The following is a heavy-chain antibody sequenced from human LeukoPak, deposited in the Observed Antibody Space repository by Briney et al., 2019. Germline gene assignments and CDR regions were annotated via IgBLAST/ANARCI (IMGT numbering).Heavy chain of an antibody. V-gene: IGHV4-4*07. CDR2: IYTSGST. CDR1: GGSISSYY. D-gene: IGHD1-26*01. Sequence: SETLSLTCTVSGGSISSYYWSWIRQPVGKRLEWIGRIYTSGSTNYNPSLKSRVTVSVDTSKNQFSLKLSSVTAADTAVYYCAGEVGASDAFDIWGQGTMVTVSS. J-gene: IGHJ3*02. CDR3: AGEVGASDAFDI.